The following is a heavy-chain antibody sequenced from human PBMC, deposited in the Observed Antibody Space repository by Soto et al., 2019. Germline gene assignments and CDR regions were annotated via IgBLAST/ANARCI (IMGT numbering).Heavy chain of an antibody. CDR2: ISYDGSNK. D-gene: IGHD6-19*01. CDR3: ASGGGVIAVAGTYLDY. Sequence: GGSLRLSCAASGFTFSSYAMHWVRQAPGKGLEWVAVISYDGSNKYYADSVKGRFTISRDNSKNTLYLQMNSLRAEDTAVYYCASGGGVIAVAGTYLDYWGQGTLVTVSS. J-gene: IGHJ4*02. CDR1: GFTFSSYA. V-gene: IGHV3-30-3*01.